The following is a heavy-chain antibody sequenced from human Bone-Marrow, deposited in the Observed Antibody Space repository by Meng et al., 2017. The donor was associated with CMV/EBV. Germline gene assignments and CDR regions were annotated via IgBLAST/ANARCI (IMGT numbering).Heavy chain of an antibody. CDR3: AREGGSIGGWFDP. Sequence: QGQLWESGGEVKKPGASVKVSCKACGYTFTGYYMHWVRQAPGQGVEWMGWINPNRGGTNYAQKFQGRVTMTRDTSISTAYMELSRLRSDDTAVYYCAREGGSIGGWFDPWGQGTLVTVSS. CDR2: INPNRGGT. V-gene: IGHV1-2*02. CDR1: GYTFTGYY. J-gene: IGHJ5*02. D-gene: IGHD3-16*01.